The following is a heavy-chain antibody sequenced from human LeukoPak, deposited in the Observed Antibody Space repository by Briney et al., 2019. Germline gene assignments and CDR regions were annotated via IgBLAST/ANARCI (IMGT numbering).Heavy chain of an antibody. CDR3: VRDSGTYGSGSYFDY. CDR2: IKQDGSEK. Sequence: GGSLRLSCAASGFTFSSYWMSWVRQAPGKGLEWVANIKQDGSEKYYVDSVKGRFTISRDNAKNSLYLQMNSLRAEDTAVYYCVRDSGTYGSGSYFDYWGQGTLVTVSS. V-gene: IGHV3-7*01. CDR1: GFTFSSYW. J-gene: IGHJ4*02. D-gene: IGHD3-10*01.